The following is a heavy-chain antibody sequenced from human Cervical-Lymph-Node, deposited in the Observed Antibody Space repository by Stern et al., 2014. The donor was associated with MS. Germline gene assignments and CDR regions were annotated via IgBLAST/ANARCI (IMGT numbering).Heavy chain of an antibody. Sequence: VQLVESGAEGKKPGASVKVSCKASGYTFTAYYIHWVRQAPGQGLEWMGWINPNTGGTNYAQNFHGRVTMTRDTSINTAYMELSRLTSDDTAIYYCARDEAVAGYNGMDVWGQGTTVTVSS. V-gene: IGHV1-2*02. CDR2: INPNTGGT. J-gene: IGHJ6*02. D-gene: IGHD6-19*01. CDR3: ARDEAVAGYNGMDV. CDR1: GYTFTAYY.